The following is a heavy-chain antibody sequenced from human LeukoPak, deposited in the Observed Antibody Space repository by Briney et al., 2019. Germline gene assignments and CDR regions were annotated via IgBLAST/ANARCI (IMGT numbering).Heavy chain of an antibody. Sequence: PSETLSLTCTVPGGSISSGGYYWSWIRQHPGKGLEWIGYVYYSGSTYYNPSLKSRVTISVDTSKNQFSLKLSSVTAADTAVYYCARFGATVTTVDYWGQGTLVTVSS. CDR1: GGSISSGGYY. CDR3: ARFGATVTTVDY. CDR2: VYYSGST. D-gene: IGHD4-17*01. V-gene: IGHV4-31*03. J-gene: IGHJ4*02.